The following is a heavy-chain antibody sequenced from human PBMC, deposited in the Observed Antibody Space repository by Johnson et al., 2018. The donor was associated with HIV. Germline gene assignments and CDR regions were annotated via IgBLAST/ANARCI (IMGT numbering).Heavy chain of an antibody. Sequence: VLLVESGGGVVQPGRSLRRSCAASGFTFSSYGMHWVRQAPGKGLEWVALIWYDGSTNYYADSVKGRFTVSRDNSKNTLSLQMNSLRAEDTAVYFCARDPEIVVVIEHDAFDIWGQGTMVTVSS. J-gene: IGHJ3*02. D-gene: IGHD3-22*01. V-gene: IGHV3-33*01. CDR3: ARDPEIVVVIEHDAFDI. CDR1: GFTFSSYG. CDR2: IWYDGSTN.